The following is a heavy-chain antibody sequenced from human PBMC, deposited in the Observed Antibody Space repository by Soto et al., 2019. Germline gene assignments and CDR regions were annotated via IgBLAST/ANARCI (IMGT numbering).Heavy chain of an antibody. V-gene: IGHV3-15*01. CDR1: GFTFSNAW. CDR2: IKSKTDGGTT. CDR3: TTDIPGGFGDY. Sequence: GGSLRLSCAASGFTFSNAWMSWVRQAPGKGLEWVGRIKSKTDGGTTDYAAPVKGRFTISRDDSKSTLYLQMNSLKTEDTAVYYCTTDIPGGFGDYWGQGTLVTVSS. J-gene: IGHJ4*02. D-gene: IGHD2-21*01.